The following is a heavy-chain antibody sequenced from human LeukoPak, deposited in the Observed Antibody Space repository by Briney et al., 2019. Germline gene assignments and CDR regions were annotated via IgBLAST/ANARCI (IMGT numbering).Heavy chain of an antibody. D-gene: IGHD5-18*01. CDR3: ARGTTRYKFDY. CDR2: INPSGGST. J-gene: IGHJ4*02. CDR1: GYTFTSYY. V-gene: IGHV1-46*01. Sequence: GASVKASCKASGYTFTSYYMHWMRQAPGQGLEWMGIINPSGGSTSYAQKFQGRVTMTRDTSTSTVYMELSSLRSEDTAVYYCARGTTRYKFDYWGQGTLVTVSS.